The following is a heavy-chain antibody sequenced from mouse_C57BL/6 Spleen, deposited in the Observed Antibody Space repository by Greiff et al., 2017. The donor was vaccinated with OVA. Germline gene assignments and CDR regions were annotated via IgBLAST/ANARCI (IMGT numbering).Heavy chain of an antibody. CDR3: ARSHYSNYAWFAY. V-gene: IGHV7-3*01. J-gene: IGHJ3*01. Sequence: EVQLQQSGGGLVQPGGSLSLSCAASGFTFTDYYMSWVRQPPGKALEWLGFIRNKANGYTTEYSASVKGRFTISRDNSQSILYLQMNALRAEDSATYYCARSHYSNYAWFAYWGQGTLVTVSA. D-gene: IGHD2-5*01. CDR1: GFTFTDYY. CDR2: IRNKANGYTT.